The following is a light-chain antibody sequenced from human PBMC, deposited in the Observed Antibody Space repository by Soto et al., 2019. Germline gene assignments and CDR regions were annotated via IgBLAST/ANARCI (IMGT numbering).Light chain of an antibody. CDR1: QIVSSN. Sequence: EFVLTQARGTLSVSPVERATLSCRASQIVSSNLAWYQQKPGQAPRLLIYDASNRATGIPARFSGSGSGTDFTLTISSLEPEDFAVYYCQQRSNWPSTFGQGTRLEIK. V-gene: IGKV3-11*01. CDR2: DAS. J-gene: IGKJ5*01. CDR3: QQRSNWPST.